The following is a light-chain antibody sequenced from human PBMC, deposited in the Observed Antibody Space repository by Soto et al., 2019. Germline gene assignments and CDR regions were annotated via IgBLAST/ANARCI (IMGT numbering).Light chain of an antibody. CDR2: DAS. V-gene: IGKV1-5*01. Sequence: DIQMTQSPSTRSASVGDRVTITCRASQSISSWLAWYQQKPGKAPKLLIYDASSLESGVPSRFSGSGSGTEFTLTISSLQHDDFATYYCQQYNSYPFTFGPGTKVDIK. CDR3: QQYNSYPFT. CDR1: QSISSW. J-gene: IGKJ3*01.